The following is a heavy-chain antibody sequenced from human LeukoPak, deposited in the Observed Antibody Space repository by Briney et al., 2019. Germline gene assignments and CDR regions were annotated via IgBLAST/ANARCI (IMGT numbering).Heavy chain of an antibody. V-gene: IGHV1-3*01. J-gene: IGHJ6*02. D-gene: IGHD6-19*01. CDR3: ARAAVSLDV. Sequence: ASVEVSCKASGYTFTSYAMHWVRQAPGQRLEWMGWINAGNDYTKYSQRFQGRVTITRDTSASTGYMELSSLRSEDTAVYYCARAAVSLDVWGQGTTVTVSS. CDR2: INAGNDYT. CDR1: GYTFTSYA.